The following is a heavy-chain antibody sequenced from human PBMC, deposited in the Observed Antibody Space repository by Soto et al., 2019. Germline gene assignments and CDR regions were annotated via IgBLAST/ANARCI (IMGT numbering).Heavy chain of an antibody. CDR3: ARDLRPYYDSSGPTPLYYYYYGMDV. J-gene: IGHJ6*02. CDR2: IIPIFGTA. V-gene: IGHV1-69*01. Sequence: QVQLVQSGAEVKKPGSSVKVSCKASGGTFSSYAISWVRQAPGQGLEWMGGIIPIFGTANYAQKFQGRVTITADESTSTAYMELSSLRSEDTAVYYCARDLRPYYDSSGPTPLYYYYYGMDVWGQGTTVTVSS. D-gene: IGHD3-22*01. CDR1: GGTFSSYA.